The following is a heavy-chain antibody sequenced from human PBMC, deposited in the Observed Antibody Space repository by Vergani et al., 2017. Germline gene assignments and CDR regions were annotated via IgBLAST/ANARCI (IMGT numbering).Heavy chain of an antibody. CDR2: IIPIFGTA. Sequence: QVQLVQSGAEVKKPGSSVKVSCKASGGTFSSYAISWVRQAPGQGLEWMGRIIPIFGTANYAQKFQGRVTITADESTSTDYMELSSLRSEDTAVYYCARVXYCSSTSCPDAFDIWGQGTMVTVSS. V-gene: IGHV1-69*13. D-gene: IGHD2-2*01. J-gene: IGHJ3*02. CDR3: ARVXYCSSTSCPDAFDI. CDR1: GGTFSSYA.